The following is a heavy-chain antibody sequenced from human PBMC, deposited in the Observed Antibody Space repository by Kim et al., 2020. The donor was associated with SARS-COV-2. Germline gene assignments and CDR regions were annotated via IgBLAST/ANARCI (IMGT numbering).Heavy chain of an antibody. CDR1: GFTFSSYG. J-gene: IGHJ4*02. CDR3: AKVMGTSGWCFDN. D-gene: IGHD6-19*01. Sequence: GGSLRLSCAASGFTFSSYGMTWVRQAPGKGLECVSVINSGGSRTNYADSVKGRFTISRDDSKNTLYLQMNSLRVEDTAVYYCAKVMGTSGWCFDNLGQGT. CDR2: INSGGSRT. V-gene: IGHV3-23*03.